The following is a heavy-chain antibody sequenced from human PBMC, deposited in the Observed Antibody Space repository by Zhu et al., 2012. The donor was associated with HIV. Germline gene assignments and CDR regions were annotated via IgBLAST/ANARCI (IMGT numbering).Heavy chain of an antibody. Sequence: EVQLVESGGGLVKPGGSLRLSCAASGFTFSSYSMNWVRQAPGKGLEWVSSISSSSSYIYYADSVKGRFTISRDNAKNSLYLQMNSLRAEDTAVYYCAREAGYSLPGYFDYWGQGTLVTVSS. D-gene: IGHD6-13*01. V-gene: IGHV3-21*01. CDR2: ISSSSSYI. CDR1: GFTFSSYS. J-gene: IGHJ4*02. CDR3: AREAGYSLPGYFDY.